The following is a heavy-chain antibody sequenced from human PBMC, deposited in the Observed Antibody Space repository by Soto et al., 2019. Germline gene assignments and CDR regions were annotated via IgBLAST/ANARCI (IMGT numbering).Heavy chain of an antibody. Sequence: SETLSLTCTVSGGSISSGDYSWSWIRQPPGKGLEWIGYIYYSGSTYYNPSLKSRVTISVDASKNQFSLKLSSVTAADTAVYYCARTAMESFDIWGQGTMVTVSS. CDR2: IYYSGST. CDR3: ARTAMESFDI. V-gene: IGHV4-30-4*01. J-gene: IGHJ3*02. D-gene: IGHD5-18*01. CDR1: GGSISSGDYS.